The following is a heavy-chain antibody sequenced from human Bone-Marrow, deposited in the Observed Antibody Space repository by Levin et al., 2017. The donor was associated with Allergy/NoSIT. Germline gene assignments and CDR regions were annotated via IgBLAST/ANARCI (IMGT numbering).Heavy chain of an antibody. CDR2: ISFDGNEK. Sequence: GGSLRLSCEASGFDFKTYGMHWVRHVPGKGLEWVAVISFDGNEKYYADSVRDRFTVSRDNVQNTVYLQMRSLRVEDTSIYYCAKCGGILGHFETGSTGWPNAWGQGTQVSVS. CDR3: AKCGGILGHFETGSTGWPNA. CDR1: GFDFKTYG. V-gene: IGHV3-33*08. D-gene: IGHD2-8*02. J-gene: IGHJ5*02.